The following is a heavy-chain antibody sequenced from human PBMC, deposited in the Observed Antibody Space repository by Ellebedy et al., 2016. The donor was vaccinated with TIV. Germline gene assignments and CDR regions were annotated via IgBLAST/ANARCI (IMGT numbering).Heavy chain of an antibody. V-gene: IGHV3-66*01. D-gene: IGHD6-19*01. CDR1: GFTVSSNY. CDR2: IYSGGST. Sequence: GESLKISCAASGFTVSSNYMSWVRQAPGKGLEWVSIIYSGGSTYYADSVKGRFTISRDNSKNTLYFQMKSLRAEDTAVYYCTKGTQWLGRTCFDHWGQGTLVTVSS. J-gene: IGHJ4*02. CDR3: TKGTQWLGRTCFDH.